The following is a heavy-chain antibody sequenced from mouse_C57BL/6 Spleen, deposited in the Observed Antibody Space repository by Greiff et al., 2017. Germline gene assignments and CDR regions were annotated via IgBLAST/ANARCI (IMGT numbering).Heavy chain of an antibody. V-gene: IGHV1-80*01. CDR2: IYPGDGDT. Sequence: QVQLQQSGAELVKPGASVKISCKASGYAFSSYWMNWVKQRPGKGLEWIGQIYPGDGDTNYNGKFKGKATLAADKSSSTAYMQLSSLTSEDSAVYFCARSGGYGYDESWFAYWGQGTLVTVSA. CDR1: GYAFSSYW. D-gene: IGHD2-2*01. CDR3: ARSGGYGYDESWFAY. J-gene: IGHJ3*01.